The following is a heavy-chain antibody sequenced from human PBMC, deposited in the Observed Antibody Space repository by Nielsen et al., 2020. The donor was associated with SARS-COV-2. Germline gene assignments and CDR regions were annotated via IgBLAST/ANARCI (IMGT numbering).Heavy chain of an antibody. Sequence: SETLSLTCAVSGDSVSSRDWWTCVRQSPGKGLEWIGEVSHSGNSNYNPSLKSRVTLSMDKSKNQFSLRLTSVSAADTAVYFWARGDLVVVPSPLLGLGPIFYYFYLDVWGKGTTVIVSS. J-gene: IGHJ6*03. CDR2: VSHSGNS. D-gene: IGHD2-2*02. CDR1: GDSVSSRDW. CDR3: ARGDLVVVPSPLLGLGPIFYYFYLDV. V-gene: IGHV4-4*02.